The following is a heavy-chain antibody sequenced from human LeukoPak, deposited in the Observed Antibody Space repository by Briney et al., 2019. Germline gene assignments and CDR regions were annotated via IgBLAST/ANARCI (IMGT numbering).Heavy chain of an antibody. D-gene: IGHD6-19*01. J-gene: IGHJ4*02. V-gene: IGHV3-23*01. Sequence: PGGPLRLSCAASGFTFSSYAMSWVRQAPGKGLERVSAISGSGGSTYYADSVKGRFTISRDNSKNTLYLQMNSLRAEDTAVYYCARDSDSSGWYFNPEYYFDYWGQGTLVTVSS. CDR3: ARDSDSSGWYFNPEYYFDY. CDR2: ISGSGGST. CDR1: GFTFSSYA.